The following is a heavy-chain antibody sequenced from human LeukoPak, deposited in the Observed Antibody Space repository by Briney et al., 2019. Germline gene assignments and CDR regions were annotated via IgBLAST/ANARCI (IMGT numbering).Heavy chain of an antibody. CDR1: GFTFSDYY. D-gene: IGHD3-22*01. Sequence: GGSLRLSCAASGFTFSDYYMSWIRQAPGKGLEWVSYVSSSGSTIYYADSVKGRFTISRDNAKNSLYLQMNSLRAEDTAVYYCARDLGYYDSSGYYRGAEYFQHWGQGTLVTVSS. J-gene: IGHJ1*01. CDR2: VSSSGSTI. CDR3: ARDLGYYDSSGYYRGAEYFQH. V-gene: IGHV3-11*01.